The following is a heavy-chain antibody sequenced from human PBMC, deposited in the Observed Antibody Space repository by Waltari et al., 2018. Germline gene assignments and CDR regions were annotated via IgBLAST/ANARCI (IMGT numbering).Heavy chain of an antibody. CDR2: IYYSGST. V-gene: IGHV4-59*11. D-gene: IGHD6-13*01. CDR1: GGSISSHY. CDR3: ARSSSSWYGDAFDI. J-gene: IGHJ3*02. Sequence: QVQLQESGPGLVKPSETLSLTCTVSGGSISSHYWSWLRQPPGKGLEWIGYIYYSGSTNYNPSLKSRVTISVDTSKNQFSLKLSSVTAADTAVYYCARSSSSWYGDAFDIWGQGTMVTVSS.